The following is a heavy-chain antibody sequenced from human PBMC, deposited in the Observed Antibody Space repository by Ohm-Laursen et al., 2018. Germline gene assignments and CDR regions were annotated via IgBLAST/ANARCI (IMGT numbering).Heavy chain of an antibody. Sequence: TLSLTCTVFGDSISSGGSYWSWIRQHPGKGLDWIGYIHYSGSTYYNPSLKSLVIISLDASKKQFSLKLSSVTAADTAVYYCARGQSSGGSCCFDYWGQGTLVTVSS. CDR2: IHYSGST. CDR3: ARGQSSGGSCCFDY. J-gene: IGHJ4*02. D-gene: IGHD2-15*01. CDR1: GDSISSGGSY. V-gene: IGHV4-31*01.